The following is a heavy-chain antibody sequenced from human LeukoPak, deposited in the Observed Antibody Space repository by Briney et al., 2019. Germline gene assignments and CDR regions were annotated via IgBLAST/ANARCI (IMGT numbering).Heavy chain of an antibody. Sequence: GGSLRLSCAASGFTFSSYGMHWVRQAPGKGLEWVSVINSGGGTYYADSVKGRFTISRDNSKNTLYLQMNSLRAEDTAVYYCARDRPRAVWGQGATVTVSS. J-gene: IGHJ6*02. CDR3: ARDRPRAV. CDR2: INSGGGT. V-gene: IGHV3-53*01. CDR1: GFTFSSYG.